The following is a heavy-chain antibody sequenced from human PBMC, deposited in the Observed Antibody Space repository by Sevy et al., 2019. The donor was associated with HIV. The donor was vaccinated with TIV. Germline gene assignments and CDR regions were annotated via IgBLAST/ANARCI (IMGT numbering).Heavy chain of an antibody. CDR2: IKSKADSGPT. J-gene: IGHJ2*01. CDR1: GFSFSNAW. D-gene: IGHD2-15*01. CDR3: TTVPGRVVVAATLIHDNGYFDL. Sequence: GGSLRLSCAASGFSFSNAWMNWVRQAPGKGLEWVGRIKSKADSGPTDYAAPVKGGFTISRDDSKRTLYLQMNSLQTEDTAVYYCTTVPGRVVVAATLIHDNGYFDLWGRGTLVTVSS. V-gene: IGHV3-15*07.